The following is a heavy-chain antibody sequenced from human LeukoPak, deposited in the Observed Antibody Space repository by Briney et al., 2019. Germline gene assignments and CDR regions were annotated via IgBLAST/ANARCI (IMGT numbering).Heavy chain of an antibody. CDR1: GFTFSNYW. D-gene: IGHD3-10*01. CDR3: ARGLGSGRHAFDI. J-gene: IGHJ3*02. Sequence: PGGSLRLSCAASGFTFSNYWMNWVRQAPGKGLEWVAIIKQDGSENYYADSVKGRFTISRDNTKNSLYLQMNSLRAEDTAVYYCARGLGSGRHAFDIWGQGTMVTVSS. CDR2: IKQDGSEN. V-gene: IGHV3-7*01.